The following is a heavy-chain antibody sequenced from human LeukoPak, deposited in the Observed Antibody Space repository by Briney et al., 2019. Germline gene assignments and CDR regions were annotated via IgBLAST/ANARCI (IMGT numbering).Heavy chain of an antibody. Sequence: PSETLSLTCTVSGGSISSYYWSWIRQPPGKGLEWIGYIYYSGSTNYNPSLKSRVTISVDTSKNQFSLKLSSVTAADTAVYYCARGYTAIDFDYWGQGTLVTVSS. CDR2: IYYSGST. J-gene: IGHJ4*02. V-gene: IGHV4-59*01. CDR1: GGSISSYY. CDR3: ARGYTAIDFDY. D-gene: IGHD5-18*01.